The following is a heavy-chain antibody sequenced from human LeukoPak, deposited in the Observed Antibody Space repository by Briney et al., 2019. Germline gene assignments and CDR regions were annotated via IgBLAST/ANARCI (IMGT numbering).Heavy chain of an antibody. CDR3: AREVVTQGVDY. V-gene: IGHV4-59*01. CDR1: GGSISSYY. Sequence: SETLSLTCTVSGGSISSYYWSWLRQPPGKGLEWIGYIYYSGSTNYNPSLKSRVTISVDTSKNQFSLKLSSVTAADTAMYYCAREVVTQGVDYWGQGTLVTVSS. CDR2: IYYSGST. D-gene: IGHD4-23*01. J-gene: IGHJ4*02.